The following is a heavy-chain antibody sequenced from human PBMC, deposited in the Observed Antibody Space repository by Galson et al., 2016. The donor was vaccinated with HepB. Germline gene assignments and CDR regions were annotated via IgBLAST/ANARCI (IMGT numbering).Heavy chain of an antibody. Sequence: SLRLSCAASGFTVSNNYMCWVRQAPGKGLEWVSLIYSDVGGGTTYYGDSVKGRFIISRDNSKNILYLQMNDLRPEDTAVYYCARDVGVSSSSGPVCYWGQGTLVTVSP. J-gene: IGHJ4*02. D-gene: IGHD6-6*01. CDR1: GFTVSNNY. CDR3: ARDVGVSSSSGPVCY. CDR2: IYSDVGGGTT. V-gene: IGHV3-66*02.